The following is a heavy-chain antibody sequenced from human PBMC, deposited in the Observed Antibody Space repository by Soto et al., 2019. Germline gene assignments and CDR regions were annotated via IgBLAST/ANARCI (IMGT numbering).Heavy chain of an antibody. J-gene: IGHJ4*02. D-gene: IGHD5-18*01. V-gene: IGHV1-69*13. CDR3: ARMETAGSRGYFDY. CDR1: GGTFSSYA. CDR2: IIPIFGTA. Sequence: GASVKVSCKASGGTFSSYAISWVRQAPGQGLEWMGGIIPIFGTANYAQKFQGRVTITADESTSTAYMELSSLRSEDTAVYYCARMETAGSRGYFDYWGQGTLVTVSS.